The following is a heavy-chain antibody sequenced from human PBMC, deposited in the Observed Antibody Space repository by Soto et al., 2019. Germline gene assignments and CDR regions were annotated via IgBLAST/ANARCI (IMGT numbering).Heavy chain of an antibody. V-gene: IGHV4-4*02. D-gene: IGHD3-10*01. CDR2: IYHSGST. Sequence: TSETLSLTCAVSGGSISSSNWWSWVRQPPGKGLQWIGEIYHSGSTNYIPSLKSRVTISVDKSRNQFTLKLSSMTAAVTAVYYCARRWGEGRVDYWGQGTLVTVSS. J-gene: IGHJ4*02. CDR1: GGSISSSNW. CDR3: ARRWGEGRVDY.